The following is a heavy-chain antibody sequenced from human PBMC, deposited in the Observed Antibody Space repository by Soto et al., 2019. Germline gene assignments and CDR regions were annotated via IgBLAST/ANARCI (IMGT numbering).Heavy chain of an antibody. CDR3: ARGGIYGDSFDAFDI. D-gene: IGHD4-17*01. J-gene: IGHJ3*02. CDR1: GYTFTSYY. CDR2: INPSGGST. Sequence: QVQLVQSGAEVKKPGASVKVSCKASGYTFTSYYMHWVRQAPGQGLEWMGIINPSGGSTSYAQKFQGRVSMTRDTSTSTVYMELSSLRSEDTAVYYCARGGIYGDSFDAFDIWGQGTMVTVSS. V-gene: IGHV1-46*01.